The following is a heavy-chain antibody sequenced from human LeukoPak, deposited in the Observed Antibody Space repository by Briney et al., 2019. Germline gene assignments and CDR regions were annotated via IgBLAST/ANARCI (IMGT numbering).Heavy chain of an antibody. CDR1: GFTFSSYG. D-gene: IGHD2-15*01. CDR3: AKNGDRGAYCSGGTCYPYYYYYMDV. Sequence: GGSLRLSCAVSGFTFSSYGTSWVRQAPGGGVEWVSGISTTGGTTYSADSARGRFPISRDNSRNTLYLQMNSLRAEDTAIYYCAKNGDRGAYCSGGTCYPYYYYYMDVGGKGTTVTIS. V-gene: IGHV3-23*01. CDR2: ISTTGGTT. J-gene: IGHJ6*03.